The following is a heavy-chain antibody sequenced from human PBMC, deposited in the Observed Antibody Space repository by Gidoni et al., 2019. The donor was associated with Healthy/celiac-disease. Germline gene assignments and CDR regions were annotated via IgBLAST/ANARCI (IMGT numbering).Heavy chain of an antibody. V-gene: IGHV4-39*07. CDR1: GGSISGSNYY. D-gene: IGHD3-22*01. J-gene: IGHJ4*02. CDR3: ARHRDSSGYFDY. CDR2: IYYSGGT. Sequence: QLQLQESGSGPVKPSETLSLTCTVSGGSISGSNYYWGWIRQHPGKGLELIGIIYYSGGTYYSPSLKSRVTISVDTSKNQFSLRLSSVTAADTALYYCARHRDSSGYFDYWGQGTLVTVSS.